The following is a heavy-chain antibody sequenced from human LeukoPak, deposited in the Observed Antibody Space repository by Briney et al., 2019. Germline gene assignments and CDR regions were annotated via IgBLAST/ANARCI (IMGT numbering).Heavy chain of an antibody. D-gene: IGHD4-11*01. CDR1: GFTFSDFG. J-gene: IGHJ4*02. V-gene: IGHV3-30*02. Sequence: GGSLRLSCAAYGFTFSDFGIHWIRQAPGKGLEWVALIRSDGSSKYYADSVKGRFTISRDNSKNTLYLQMHSLRVEDTAVYYCAKDRDDYGNDCWGQGILVTVST. CDR3: AKDRDDYGNDC. CDR2: IRSDGSSK.